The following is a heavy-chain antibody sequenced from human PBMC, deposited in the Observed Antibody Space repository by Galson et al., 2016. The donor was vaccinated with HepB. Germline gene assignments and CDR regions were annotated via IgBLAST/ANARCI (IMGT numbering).Heavy chain of an antibody. CDR2: IYYSGST. CDR3: ARQKLYSSSWYILYWFDP. V-gene: IGHV4-39*01. D-gene: IGHD6-13*01. CDR1: GGSISSSSYY. Sequence: ETLSLTCTVSGGSISSSSYYWGWIRQPPGKGLEWIGRIYYSGSTFYNPSLKSRVTISVDTSKNQFSLKLSSVTAADTAVYYCARQKLYSSSWYILYWFDPWGQGTLVTVSS. J-gene: IGHJ5*02.